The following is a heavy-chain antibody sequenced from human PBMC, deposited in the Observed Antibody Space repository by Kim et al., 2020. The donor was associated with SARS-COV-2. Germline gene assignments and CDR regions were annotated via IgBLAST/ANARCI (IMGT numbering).Heavy chain of an antibody. J-gene: IGHJ6*02. D-gene: IGHD6-19*01. Sequence: GGSLRLSCAASGFTFSSYSMNWVRQAPGKGLEWVSYISSSSSTIYYADSVKGRFTISRDNAKNSLYLQMNSLRDEDTAVYYCARAGRDGSGWGGFMDVWGQGTTVTVSS. CDR1: GFTFSSYS. CDR2: ISSSSSTI. V-gene: IGHV3-48*02. CDR3: ARAGRDGSGWGGFMDV.